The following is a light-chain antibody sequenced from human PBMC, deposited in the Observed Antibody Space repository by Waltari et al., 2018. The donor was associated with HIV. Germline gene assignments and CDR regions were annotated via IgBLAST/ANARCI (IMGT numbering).Light chain of an antibody. J-gene: IGLJ3*02. V-gene: IGLV4-69*01. CDR2: LKRDGSD. Sequence: QLVLAQSPSASASLGASVRITCTLSSAHSKYVIAWHQPPPEKGPRFLMRLKRDGSDIRGDGIPDRFSVSSSGAERYLTISSLQSEDEADYYCQTWDTGIQVFGGGTKLTVL. CDR3: QTWDTGIQV. CDR1: SAHSKYV.